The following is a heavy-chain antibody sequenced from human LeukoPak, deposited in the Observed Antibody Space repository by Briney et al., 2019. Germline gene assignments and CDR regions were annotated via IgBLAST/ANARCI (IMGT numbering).Heavy chain of an antibody. Sequence: ASVKVSCKASGYTFTSYDINWVRQATGQGLEWMGWMNPNSGNTGYAQKFQGRVTMTRNTSISTAYMELSSLRSEDTAVYYCARATGKDNLTGRKLDCWGQGTLVSVSS. J-gene: IGHJ4*02. CDR3: ARATGKDNLTGRKLDC. V-gene: IGHV1-8*01. CDR2: MNPNSGNT. CDR1: GYTFTSYD. D-gene: IGHD3-9*01.